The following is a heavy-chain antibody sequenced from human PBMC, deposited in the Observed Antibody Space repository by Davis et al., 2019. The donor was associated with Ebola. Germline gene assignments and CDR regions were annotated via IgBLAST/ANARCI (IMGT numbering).Heavy chain of an antibody. D-gene: IGHD3-10*01. CDR2: ISGSGGST. J-gene: IGHJ6*02. Sequence: PGGSLRLSCAASGFTFSSYAMSWVRQAPGKGLEWVSAISGSGGSTYYADSVKGRFTISRDNSKNTLYLQMNSLRAEDTAVYYCAKGRDTYYYGSGSYYKRNYYYYGMDVWGQGTTVTVSS. V-gene: IGHV3-23*01. CDR3: AKGRDTYYYGSGSYYKRNYYYYGMDV. CDR1: GFTFSSYA.